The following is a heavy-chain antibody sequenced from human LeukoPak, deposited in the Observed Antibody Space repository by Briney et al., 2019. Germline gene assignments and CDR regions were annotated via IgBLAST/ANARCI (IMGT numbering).Heavy chain of an antibody. CDR2: ISGSGDTT. D-gene: IGHD3-3*01. J-gene: IGHJ5*02. Sequence: GGSLRLSCTASGFTFRSNAMSWVRQAPGKGLEWVSGISGSGDTTYYADSLKGRFTISRDNSKNTLFLQMSSVRAEDTAVYYCAKDGSSPIFGYNWFDPWGQGTLVTVSS. V-gene: IGHV3-23*01. CDR1: GFTFRSNA. CDR3: AKDGSSPIFGYNWFDP.